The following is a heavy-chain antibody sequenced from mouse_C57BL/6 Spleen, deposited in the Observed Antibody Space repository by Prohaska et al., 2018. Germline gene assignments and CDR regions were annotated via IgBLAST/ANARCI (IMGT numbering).Heavy chain of an antibody. CDR1: GYTFTSYW. CDR2: IDPSDSYT. J-gene: IGHJ1*03. CDR3: ARSRWYFDV. Sequence: WAELVKPGASVKLSCKASGYTFTSYWMQWVKQRPGQGLEWIGEIDPSDSYTNYNQKFKGKATLTVDTSSSTAYMQLSSLTSEDSAVYYCARSRWYFDVWGTGTTVTVSS. V-gene: IGHV1-50*01.